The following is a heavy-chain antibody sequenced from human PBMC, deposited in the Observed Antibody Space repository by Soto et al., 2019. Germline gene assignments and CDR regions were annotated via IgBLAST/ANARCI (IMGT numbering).Heavy chain of an antibody. Sequence: PSETLSLTCTVSGGSISSYYWSWIRQPPGKGLEWIGYIYYSGSTNYNPSLKSRVTISVDTSKNQFSLKLSSVTAADTAVYYCARRDSSGCFDYWGQGTLVTVSS. V-gene: IGHV4-59*01. J-gene: IGHJ4*02. CDR1: GGSISSYY. D-gene: IGHD6-19*01. CDR2: IYYSGST. CDR3: ARRDSSGCFDY.